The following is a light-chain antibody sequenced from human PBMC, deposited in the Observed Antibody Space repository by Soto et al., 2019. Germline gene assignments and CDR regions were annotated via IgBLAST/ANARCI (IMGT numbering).Light chain of an antibody. CDR3: QQYGPSPLYT. Sequence: VLTQSPGTLSLSPGERATLSCRAGQSVSSGYLAWYQQKPGQAPRLLIYATYTRATGIPYRFSGSGSGTDFTLTISRLQPEDFAVYYCQQYGPSPLYTFGQGTKLEIK. CDR2: ATY. J-gene: IGKJ2*01. CDR1: QSVSSGY. V-gene: IGKV3-20*01.